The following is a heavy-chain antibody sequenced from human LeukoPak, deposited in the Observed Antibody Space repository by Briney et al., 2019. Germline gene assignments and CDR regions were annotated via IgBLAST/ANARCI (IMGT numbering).Heavy chain of an antibody. V-gene: IGHV1-18*04. CDR1: GYTFTSYG. CDR3: ARVDCGGSCYSWFDP. J-gene: IGHJ5*02. D-gene: IGHD2-15*01. CDR2: ISAYNGNT. Sequence: ASVKVSCKASGYTFTSYGISWVRQAPGQGLESMRWISAYNGNTNYAQKLQGRVTMTTDTSTSTAYMELRSLRSDDTAVYYCARVDCGGSCYSWFDPWGQGTLVTVSS.